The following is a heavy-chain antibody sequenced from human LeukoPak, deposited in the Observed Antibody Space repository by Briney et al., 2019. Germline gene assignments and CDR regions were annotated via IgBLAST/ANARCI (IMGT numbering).Heavy chain of an antibody. Sequence: GGSLRLSCAASGFTLSTHWMDWVRQAPGKGLEWVANIRQDESQNYYVDSVKGRFTISRDNAKNSLFLQMNSLRAEDTAVYYCARDRGWIQHDIWGQGTMVTVSS. CDR1: GFTLSTHW. V-gene: IGHV3-7*01. CDR2: IRQDESQN. CDR3: ARDRGWIQHDI. J-gene: IGHJ3*02. D-gene: IGHD5-18*01.